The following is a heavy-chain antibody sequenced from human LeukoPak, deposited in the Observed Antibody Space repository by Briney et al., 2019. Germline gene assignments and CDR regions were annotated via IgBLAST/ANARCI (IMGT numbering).Heavy chain of an antibody. CDR1: GGTFSSYA. D-gene: IGHD6-13*01. J-gene: IGHJ3*02. CDR3: ARDRSWYYAFDI. V-gene: IGHV1-18*01. CDR2: ISAYNGNT. Sequence: ASVKVSCKASGGTFSSYAISWVRQAPGQGLEWMGWISAYNGNTNYAQKLQGRVTMTTDTSTSTAYMELRSLRSDDTAVYYCARDRSWYYAFDIWGQGTMVTVSS.